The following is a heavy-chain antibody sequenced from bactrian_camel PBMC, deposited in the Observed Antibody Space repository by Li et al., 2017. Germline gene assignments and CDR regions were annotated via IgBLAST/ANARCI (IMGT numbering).Heavy chain of an antibody. V-gene: IGHV3S6*01. CDR2: IDSDRVA. CDR1: GFTFSSYW. J-gene: IGHJ4*01. Sequence: HVQLVESGGGSVQPGGSLRLSCSASGFTFSSYWMYWVRQAPGKGLEWVSLIDSDRVANYADSVKGRFTVSRDNANNTVNLQMNSLKPEDSAMYYCAALGRDCYSGSSLMSISTGARGPRSPSP. D-gene: IGHD3*01. CDR3: AALGRDCYSGSSLMSIST.